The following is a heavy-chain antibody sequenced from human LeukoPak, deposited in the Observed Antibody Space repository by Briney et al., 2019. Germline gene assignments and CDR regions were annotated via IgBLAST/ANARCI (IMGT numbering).Heavy chain of an antibody. CDR1: GFTFSSYA. V-gene: IGHV3-23*01. J-gene: IGHJ3*02. D-gene: IGHD6-13*01. Sequence: GGSLRLSCAASGFTFSSYAMSWVRQAPGKGLEWVSAISGSGGSTYYADSVKGRFTISRDNSKNTLYLQMNSLRAEDTAVYYCARDSYSSSWTSRNAFDIWGQGTMVTVSS. CDR3: ARDSYSSSWTSRNAFDI. CDR2: ISGSGGST.